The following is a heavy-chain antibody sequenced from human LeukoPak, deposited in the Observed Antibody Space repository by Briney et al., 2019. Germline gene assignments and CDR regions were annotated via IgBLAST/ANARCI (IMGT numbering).Heavy chain of an antibody. CDR1: GYTLTGYY. V-gene: IGHV1-2*02. Sequence: GASVKVSCKASGYTLTGYYMHWVRQAPGQGLEWMGWINPKSGGTNYAQKFQGRVTMTRDTSISTAYMELSRLRSDDTAVYYCARDFDGGFAEYGYWGQGTLVTVSS. J-gene: IGHJ4*02. CDR3: ARDFDGGFAEYGY. CDR2: INPKSGGT. D-gene: IGHD3-10*01.